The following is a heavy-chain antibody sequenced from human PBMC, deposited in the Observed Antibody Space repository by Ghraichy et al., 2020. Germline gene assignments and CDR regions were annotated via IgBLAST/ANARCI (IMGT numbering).Heavy chain of an antibody. CDR2: IYYSGST. J-gene: IGHJ4*02. D-gene: IGHD5-18*01. CDR3: ARHYERYSYGSYYFDY. Sequence: SETPSLTCTVSGGSISSSSYYWGWIRQPPGKGLEWIGSIYYSGSTYYNPSLKSRVTISVDTSKNQFSLKLSSVTAADTAVYYCARHYERYSYGSYYFDYWGQGTLVTVSS. V-gene: IGHV4-39*01. CDR1: GGSISSSSYY.